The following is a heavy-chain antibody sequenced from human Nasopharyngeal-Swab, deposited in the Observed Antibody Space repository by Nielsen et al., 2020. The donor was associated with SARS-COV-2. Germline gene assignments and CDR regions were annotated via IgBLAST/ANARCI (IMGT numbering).Heavy chain of an antibody. CDR1: GFTFSSYA. V-gene: IGHV3-23*01. CDR2: ISGSGGSK. D-gene: IGHD6-13*01. CDR3: AKDHPKQQLAQYYYYGMDV. J-gene: IGHJ6*02. Sequence: GESLKISCAASGFTFSSYAMSWVRQAPGKGLEGGAAISGSGGSKYYADSVKGRFTISRDNSKNTLYLQMNSLRAEDTAVYYCAKDHPKQQLAQYYYYGMDVWGQGTTVTVSS.